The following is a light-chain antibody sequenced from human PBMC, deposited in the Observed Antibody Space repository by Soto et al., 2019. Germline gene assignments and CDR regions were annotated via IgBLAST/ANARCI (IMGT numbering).Light chain of an antibody. CDR1: QSISSY. CDR2: AAS. V-gene: IGKV1-39*01. Sequence: DIQMTQSPSSLSASVGDRVTITCRASQSISSYLNWYQQKPGKAPKLLIYAASSLQSGVPSRFSGIVSSTDFTLTISSLHPEEFATYECQTSYSTPLTFSGGTKVEIQ. CDR3: QTSYSTPLT. J-gene: IGKJ4*01.